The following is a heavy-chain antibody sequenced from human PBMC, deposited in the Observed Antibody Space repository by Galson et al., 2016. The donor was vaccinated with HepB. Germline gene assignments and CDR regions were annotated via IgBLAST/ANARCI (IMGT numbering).Heavy chain of an antibody. J-gene: IGHJ5*02. D-gene: IGHD3-16*01. CDR2: IYSAGGT. Sequence: SLRLSCAASGFTVSSNYMSWVRQAPGKGLEWVSVIYSAGGTFYADSVKGRFSISRDDAKNSLYLQMNSLRADDTAVYYCAGGTYHNWFDAWGQGTLVTVSS. CDR1: GFTVSSNY. V-gene: IGHV3-53*01. CDR3: AGGTYHNWFDA.